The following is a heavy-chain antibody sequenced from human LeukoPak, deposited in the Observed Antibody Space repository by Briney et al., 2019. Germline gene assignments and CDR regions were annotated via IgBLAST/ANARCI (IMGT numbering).Heavy chain of an antibody. J-gene: IGHJ3*02. D-gene: IGHD6-13*01. CDR3: AREGSSWYYAFDI. CDR2: IYHSGST. Sequence: SETLSLTRAVSGYSISSGYYWGWIRPPPGKGLEWIGSIYHSGSTYYNPSLKSRVTISVDTSKNQFSLKLSSVTAADTAVYYCAREGSSWYYAFDIWGQGTMVTVSS. CDR1: GYSISSGYY. V-gene: IGHV4-38-2*02.